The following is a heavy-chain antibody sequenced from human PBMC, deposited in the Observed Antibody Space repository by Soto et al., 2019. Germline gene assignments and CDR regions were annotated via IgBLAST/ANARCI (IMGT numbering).Heavy chain of an antibody. CDR2: IIPIFGTA. J-gene: IGHJ6*02. D-gene: IGHD2-2*01. CDR1: GGTFSSYA. V-gene: IGHV1-69*13. CDR3: ATGSGDIVVVPAAGYYYYGMDV. Sequence: SVKVSCKVSGGTFSSYAISWVRQAPGQGLEWMGGIIPIFGTANYAQKFQGRVTITADESTSTAYMELSSLRSEDTAVYYCATGSGDIVVVPAAGYYYYGMDVWGQGTTVTVSS.